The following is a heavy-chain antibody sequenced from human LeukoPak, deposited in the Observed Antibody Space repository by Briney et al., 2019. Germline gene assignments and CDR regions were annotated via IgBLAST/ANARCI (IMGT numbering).Heavy chain of an antibody. D-gene: IGHD2-2*01. CDR2: ISPSGSLK. Sequence: GGSLRLSCAGSEFTFSSYSMNWVRQAPGKGLEWIAFISPSGSLKFYADSVKGRFTISRDNARNSMYLQMNSLRDEDTAVYYCARGRGNCNTVSCYRDYWGQGTPVTVSS. CDR3: ARGRGNCNTVSCYRDY. V-gene: IGHV3-48*02. CDR1: EFTFSSYS. J-gene: IGHJ4*02.